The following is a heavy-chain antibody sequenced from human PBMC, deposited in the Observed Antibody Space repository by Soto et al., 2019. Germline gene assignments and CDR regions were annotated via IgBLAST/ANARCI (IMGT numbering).Heavy chain of an antibody. Sequence: PSETLSLTCAVSGGSISSGGYSWSWIRQPPGKGLEWIGYIYHSGSTYYNPSLKSRVTISVDRAKNQFSLELSSVTAADTAVYYCASGTYYYDSSGYRSDAFDICGQGTMVT. V-gene: IGHV4-30-2*01. J-gene: IGHJ3*02. D-gene: IGHD3-22*01. CDR3: ASGTYYYDSSGYRSDAFDI. CDR2: IYHSGST. CDR1: GGSISSGGYS.